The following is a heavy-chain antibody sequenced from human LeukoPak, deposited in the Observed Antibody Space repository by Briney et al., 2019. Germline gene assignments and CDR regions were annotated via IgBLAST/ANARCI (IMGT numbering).Heavy chain of an antibody. CDR3: AQEGYRGGDCYQSFDY. Sequence: SVKVSCKASGGTFSSYAISWVRQAPGQGLEWMGGIIPILGTANYAQKFQGRVTITADESTSTAYMELSSLRSEDTAVYYCAQEGYRGGDCYQSFDYWGQGTLVTVSS. V-gene: IGHV1-69*13. J-gene: IGHJ4*02. CDR2: IIPILGTA. CDR1: GGTFSSYA. D-gene: IGHD2-21*02.